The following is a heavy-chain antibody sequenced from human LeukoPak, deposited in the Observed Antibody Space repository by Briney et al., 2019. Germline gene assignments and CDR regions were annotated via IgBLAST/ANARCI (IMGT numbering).Heavy chain of an antibody. CDR2: MKHDGSEK. V-gene: IGHV3-7*04. CDR3: ARDYFYPMDV. CDR1: GFTFRIYW. J-gene: IGHJ6*02. Sequence: PGGSLRLSCEASGFTFRIYWMSWVRQAPGKGLEWVANMKHDGSEKYYVDSVKGRFTISRDNAKNSLYLQMNSLRAEDTAVYYCARDYFYPMDVWGQGTTVTVSS.